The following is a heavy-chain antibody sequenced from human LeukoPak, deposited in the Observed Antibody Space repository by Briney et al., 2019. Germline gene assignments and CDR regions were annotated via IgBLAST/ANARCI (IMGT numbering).Heavy chain of an antibody. CDR2: INPNRGST. V-gene: IGHV1-2*02. Sequence: ASVKVSCKASGYTFTGYYMHWVRQAPGQGLEWMGWINPNRGSTNYAQKFQGRVTMTRDTSISTAYMELSSLRSEDTAVYYCASGRTDIVVVPATLRNYYFDYWGQGTLVTVSS. CDR3: ASGRTDIVVVPATLRNYYFDY. D-gene: IGHD2-2*01. J-gene: IGHJ4*02. CDR1: GYTFTGYY.